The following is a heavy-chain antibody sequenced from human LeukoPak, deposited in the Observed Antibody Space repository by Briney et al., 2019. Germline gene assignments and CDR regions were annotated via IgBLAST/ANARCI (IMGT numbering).Heavy chain of an antibody. D-gene: IGHD2-21*02. CDR2: TRNKANSYTT. CDR3: ARETALMTADAFDI. J-gene: IGHJ3*02. Sequence: GGSLRLSCAASGFTFSDHYMDWVRQAPGKGLEWVGRTRNKANSYTTEYAASVKGRFTISRDDSKNSLHLQMNSLRAEDTAVYYCARETALMTADAFDIWGQGTMVTVSS. V-gene: IGHV3-72*01. CDR1: GFTFSDHY.